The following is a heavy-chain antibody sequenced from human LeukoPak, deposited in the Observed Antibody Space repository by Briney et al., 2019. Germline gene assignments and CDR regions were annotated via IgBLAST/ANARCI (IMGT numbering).Heavy chain of an antibody. Sequence: ASVKVSCKASGGTFSSYAITWVRQATGQGLEWMGWMNPNSGNTGYAQKFQGRVTMTRNTSISTAYMELSSLRSEDTAVYYCARGFRFIAAAANYYYYYMDVWGKGTTVTISS. CDR3: ARGFRFIAAAANYYYYYMDV. CDR1: GGTFSSYA. CDR2: MNPNSGNT. J-gene: IGHJ6*03. D-gene: IGHD6-13*01. V-gene: IGHV1-8*02.